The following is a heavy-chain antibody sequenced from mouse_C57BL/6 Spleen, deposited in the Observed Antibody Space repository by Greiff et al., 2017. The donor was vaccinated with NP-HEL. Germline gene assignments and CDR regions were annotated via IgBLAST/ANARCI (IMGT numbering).Heavy chain of an antibody. CDR2: INPSSGYT. V-gene: IGHV1-7*01. J-gene: IGHJ4*01. CDR3: ASGTDDYDGGYYAMDY. D-gene: IGHD2-4*01. Sequence: QVQLKESGAELAKPGASVKLSCKASGYTFTSYWMHWVKQRPGQGLEWIGYINPSSGYTKYNEKFKDKATLTADKSSSTASMQLNSLTYDDSAVYYCASGTDDYDGGYYAMDYWGKGTTVTASS. CDR1: GYTFTSYW.